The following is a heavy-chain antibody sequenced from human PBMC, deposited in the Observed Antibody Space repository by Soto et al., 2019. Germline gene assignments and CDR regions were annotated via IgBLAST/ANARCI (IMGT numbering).Heavy chain of an antibody. CDR1: GFTFSSYA. CDR2: ISGSGGST. Sequence: GGSLRLSCAASGFTFSSYAMSWVRQAPGKGLEWVSAISGSGGSTYYADSVKGRFTISRDNSKNTLYLQMNSLRAENTAVYYCAKGSDILTGYYDYWGQGTLVTVSS. J-gene: IGHJ4*02. V-gene: IGHV3-23*01. CDR3: AKGSDILTGYYDY. D-gene: IGHD3-9*01.